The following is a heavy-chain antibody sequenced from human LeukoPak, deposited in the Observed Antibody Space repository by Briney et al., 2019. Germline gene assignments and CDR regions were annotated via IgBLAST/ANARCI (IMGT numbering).Heavy chain of an antibody. V-gene: IGHV4-59*01. J-gene: IGHJ3*02. D-gene: IGHD5-18*01. CDR1: GGSISSYY. Sequence: SGTLSLTCTVSGGSISSYYWSWIRQPPGKGLEWIGYIYYSGSTNYNPSLKSRVTISVDTSKNQFSLKLSSVTAADTAVYYCARDHSYGYLAFDIWGQGTMVTVSS. CDR3: ARDHSYGYLAFDI. CDR2: IYYSGST.